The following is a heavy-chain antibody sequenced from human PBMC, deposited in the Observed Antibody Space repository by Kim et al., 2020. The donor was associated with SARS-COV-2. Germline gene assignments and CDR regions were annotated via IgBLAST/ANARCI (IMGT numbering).Heavy chain of an antibody. CDR1: GHTFTRDS. J-gene: IGHJ4*02. CDR2: IDCGNGNT. V-gene: IGHV1-3*01. D-gene: IGHD2-15*01. Sequence: ASVKVSCKTSGHTFTRDSIHWVRQAPGQSLEWMGGIDCGNGNTIYSQKFQGRVTFTTDTSASTAYMELSSLRSEDSAVYYCLGGYYFDYWGQGTLVTVSP. CDR3: LGGYYFDY.